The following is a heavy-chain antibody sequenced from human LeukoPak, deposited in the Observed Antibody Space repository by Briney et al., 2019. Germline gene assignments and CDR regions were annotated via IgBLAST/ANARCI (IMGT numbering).Heavy chain of an antibody. CDR1: GYTFTSYG. V-gene: IGHV1-18*01. Sequence: GASVKVSCKASGYTFTSYGISWVRQAPGQGLEWMGWISAYNGNTNYAQKLQGRVTMTRNTSISTAYMELSSLRSEDTAVYYCARGRRGSSGWYYYYYMDVWGKGTTVTISS. CDR2: ISAYNGNT. J-gene: IGHJ6*03. D-gene: IGHD6-19*01. CDR3: ARGRRGSSGWYYYYYMDV.